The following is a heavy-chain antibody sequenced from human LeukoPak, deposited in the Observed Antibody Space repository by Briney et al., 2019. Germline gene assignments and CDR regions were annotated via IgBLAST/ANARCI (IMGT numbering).Heavy chain of an antibody. Sequence: GASVKVSCKASGYTFTTYDINWVRQATGQGLEWMGWMNPNSGNAGYAQKFQGRVTMTRDTSINTAYMELSGLRYEDTAVYYCARHTAVLPGDYWGQGTLVTVSS. CDR2: MNPNSGNA. V-gene: IGHV1-8*01. J-gene: IGHJ4*02. CDR3: ARHTAVLPGDY. D-gene: IGHD5-18*01. CDR1: GYTFTTYD.